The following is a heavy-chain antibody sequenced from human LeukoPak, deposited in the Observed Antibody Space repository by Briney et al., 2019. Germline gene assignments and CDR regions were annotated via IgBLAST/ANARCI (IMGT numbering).Heavy chain of an antibody. V-gene: IGHV3-23*01. J-gene: IGHJ4*02. CDR2: ISGSGGST. CDR1: GFTFSSYA. Sequence: PGASLRLSCAASGFTFSSYAMSWVRQAPGKGLEWVSAISGSGGSTYYADSVKGRFTISRDNSKNTLYLQMNSLRAEDTAVYYCAKGYSSGWRTYFDYWGQGTLVTVSS. D-gene: IGHD6-19*01. CDR3: AKGYSSGWRTYFDY.